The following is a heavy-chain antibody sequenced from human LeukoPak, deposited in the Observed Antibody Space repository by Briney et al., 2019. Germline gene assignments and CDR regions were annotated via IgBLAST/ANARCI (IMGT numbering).Heavy chain of an antibody. CDR3: ARGPDIVVVPAALYYYYGMDV. J-gene: IGHJ6*02. CDR1: GGSISSGDYY. D-gene: IGHD2-2*01. V-gene: IGHV4-39*07. Sequence: SETLSLTCTVSGGSISSGDYYWSWIRQPPGKGLEWIGEINHSGSTNYNPSLKSRVTISVDTSKNQFSLKLSSVTAADTAVYYCARGPDIVVVPAALYYYYGMDVWGQGTTVTVSS. CDR2: INHSGST.